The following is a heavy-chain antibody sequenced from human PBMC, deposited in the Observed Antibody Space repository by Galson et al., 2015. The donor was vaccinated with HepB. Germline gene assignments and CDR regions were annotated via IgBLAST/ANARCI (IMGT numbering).Heavy chain of an antibody. J-gene: IGHJ4*02. CDR3: VGWDGDY. D-gene: IGHD1-26*01. Sequence: LRLSCAASKFTLRDYAMSWVRQAPGKGLQWVSTISGGSLSTYYADSVKGRFTISRDNSKNTLYLQMNSLRVEDTAIYYCVGWDGDYWGQGTLVTVSS. CDR1: KFTLRDYA. CDR2: ISGGSLST. V-gene: IGHV3-23*01.